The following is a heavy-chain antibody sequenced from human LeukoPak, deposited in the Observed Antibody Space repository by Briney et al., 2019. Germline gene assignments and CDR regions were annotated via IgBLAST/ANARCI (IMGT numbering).Heavy chain of an antibody. V-gene: IGHV4-39*07. CDR3: AREYYYDSSGYGGISY. CDR1: GGSISSSSYY. D-gene: IGHD3-22*01. CDR2: IYYSGST. J-gene: IGHJ4*02. Sequence: SETLSLTCTVSGGSISSSSYYWGWIRQPPGKGLEWIGSIYYSGSTYYNPSLKSRVTISVDTSKNQFSLKLSSVTAADTAVYYCAREYYYDSSGYGGISYWGQGTLVTVSS.